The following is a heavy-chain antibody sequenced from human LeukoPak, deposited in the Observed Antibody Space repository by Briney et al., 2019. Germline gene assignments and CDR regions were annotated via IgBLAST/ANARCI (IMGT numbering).Heavy chain of an antibody. CDR1: GYTFTSYY. J-gene: IGHJ3*02. V-gene: IGHV1-46*01. Sequence: GASVKVSCKASGYTFTSYYMHWVRQAPGQGLEWMGIINPSGGSTSYAQKFQGRVTMTRDTSTSTVYMELRSLRSDDTAVYYCARDSSRFADAFDIWGQGTMVTVSS. D-gene: IGHD3-3*01. CDR3: ARDSSRFADAFDI. CDR2: INPSGGST.